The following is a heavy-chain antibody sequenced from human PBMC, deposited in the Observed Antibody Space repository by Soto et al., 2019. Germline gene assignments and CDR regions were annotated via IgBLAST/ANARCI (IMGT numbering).Heavy chain of an antibody. Sequence: LRLSCGASGFTFSSYWMHWVRQAPGKGLVWVSRINSDGSSTSYADSVKGRFTISRDNAKNTLYLQMNSLRAEDTAVYYCARDRSGGIAVSDYWGQGTLVTVSS. V-gene: IGHV3-74*01. CDR3: ARDRSGGIAVSDY. CDR1: GFTFSSYW. CDR2: INSDGSST. J-gene: IGHJ4*02. D-gene: IGHD6-19*01.